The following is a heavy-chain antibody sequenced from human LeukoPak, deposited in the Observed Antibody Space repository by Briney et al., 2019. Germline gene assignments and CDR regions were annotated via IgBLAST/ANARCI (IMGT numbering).Heavy chain of an antibody. CDR2: INHSGST. D-gene: IGHD3-10*01. Sequence: SETLSLTCAVYSGSFSGYYWNWIRQPPGKGLEWIGEINHSGSTNYNPSLKSRVTISVDTSKNQFSLKLSSVTAADTAVYYCARGEYGGFGELFSWSYYYYYMDVWGKGTTVTVSS. J-gene: IGHJ6*03. CDR3: ARGEYGGFGELFSWSYYYYYMDV. V-gene: IGHV4-34*01. CDR1: SGSFSGYY.